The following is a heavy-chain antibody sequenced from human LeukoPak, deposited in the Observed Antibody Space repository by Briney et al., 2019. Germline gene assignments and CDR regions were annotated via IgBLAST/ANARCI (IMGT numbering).Heavy chain of an antibody. Sequence: GGSLRLSCAASGFAFSNCYMSWVRQAPGKGLEWVASIKQDGSEKYYADSVKGRFTISRDNAKNSLYLQMNSLRAEDTALYYCARAPRKDYYYYYGMDVWGQGTTVTVSS. CDR1: GFAFSNCY. V-gene: IGHV3-7*03. J-gene: IGHJ6*02. CDR3: ARAPRKDYYYYYGMDV. CDR2: IKQDGSEK.